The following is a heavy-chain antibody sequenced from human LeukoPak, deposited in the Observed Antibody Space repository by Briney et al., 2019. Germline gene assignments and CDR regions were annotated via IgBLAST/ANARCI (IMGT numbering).Heavy chain of an antibody. D-gene: IGHD2-15*01. CDR3: ARGWYYFAY. V-gene: IGHV5-51*01. CDR1: GYGFTTYW. CDR2: NYPGDSDA. Sequence: GQCLHISCQGPGYGFTTYWIGWAGPVPGKALGWMGINYPGDSDARDSTSIQCKVTISADKSISTAYLQSSSLKPSYTAMYYCARGWYYFAYWGQGGLVTVSS. J-gene: IGHJ4*02.